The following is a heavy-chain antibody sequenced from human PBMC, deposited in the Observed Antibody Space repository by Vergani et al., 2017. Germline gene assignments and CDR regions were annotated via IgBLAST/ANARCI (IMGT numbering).Heavy chain of an antibody. Sequence: EVQLVESGGGLVQPGGSLRLSCAASGFSLSRFWMSWVRQAPEKGLEWVAHISPDGSATSYVDSVKGRFTISRDNTKNSLSLQMSGLRAEDTAVYYCAKERRYDFWSGYSPGGFDPWGQGTMVTVSS. V-gene: IGHV3-7*03. D-gene: IGHD3-3*01. CDR2: ISPDGSAT. CDR3: AKERRYDFWSGYSPGGFDP. CDR1: GFSLSRFW. J-gene: IGHJ5*02.